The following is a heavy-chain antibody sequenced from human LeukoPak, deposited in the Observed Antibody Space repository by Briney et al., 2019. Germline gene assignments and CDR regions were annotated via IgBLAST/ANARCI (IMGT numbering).Heavy chain of an antibody. Sequence: KPSQTLSLTCTVSGGSISSGSYYWSWIRQPAGKGLEWIGRIYTSGSTNYNPSLKSRVTISVDTSKNQFSLMLSSVTAADTAVYYCARDKGLLGVGYYFDYWGQGTLVTVSS. J-gene: IGHJ4*02. CDR2: IYTSGST. CDR3: ARDKGLLGVGYYFDY. V-gene: IGHV4-61*02. CDR1: GGSISSGSYY. D-gene: IGHD3-3*01.